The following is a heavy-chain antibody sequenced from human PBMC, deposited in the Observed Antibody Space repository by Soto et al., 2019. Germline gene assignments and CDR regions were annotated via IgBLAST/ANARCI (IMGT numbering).Heavy chain of an antibody. D-gene: IGHD2-15*01. J-gene: IGHJ3*02. CDR2: ISGSNRYI. V-gene: IGHV3-23*01. CDR1: GFTFSSYA. CDR3: ARELPDQSFDI. Sequence: EVQLLESGGGLVQPGGSLRLSCAASGFTFSSYAMSWVRQAPGKGLEWVSAISGSNRYIYYADSVKGRFTISRDNAKNSLFLQMNSLRAEDTALYYCARELPDQSFDIWGQGTMVTVSS.